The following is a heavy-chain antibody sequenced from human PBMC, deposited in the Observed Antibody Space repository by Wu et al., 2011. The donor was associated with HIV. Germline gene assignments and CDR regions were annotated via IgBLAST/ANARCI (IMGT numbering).Heavy chain of an antibody. Sequence: GYNFARYWIAWVRQMPGKGLEWMGITDPGDSDTRYSPSFQGQVTISADKSISTAYLQWSSLKASDTAMYYCARGVGGGNYNGMDVWGQGTTVTVSS. CDR3: ARGVGGGNYNGMDV. CDR2: TDPGDSDT. J-gene: IGHJ6*02. V-gene: IGHV5-51*01. CDR1: GYNFARYW. D-gene: IGHD2-15*01.